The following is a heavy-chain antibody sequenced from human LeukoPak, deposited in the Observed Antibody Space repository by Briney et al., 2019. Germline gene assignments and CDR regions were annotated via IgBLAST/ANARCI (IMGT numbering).Heavy chain of an antibody. D-gene: IGHD6-13*01. V-gene: IGHV3-11*05. Sequence: AGGSLRLSCAASGFTFSDYYMSWIRQAPGKGLEWLSYISSSSSYTKYADSVRGRFTISRDNAKNSLYVQMNSLRVEDTAVYYCARDLQAARAATGLSFDYWGQGILVTVSS. CDR1: GFTFSDYY. J-gene: IGHJ4*02. CDR3: ARDLQAARAATGLSFDY. CDR2: ISSSSSYT.